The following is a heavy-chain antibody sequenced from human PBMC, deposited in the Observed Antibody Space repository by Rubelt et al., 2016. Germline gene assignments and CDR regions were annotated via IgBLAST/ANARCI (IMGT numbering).Heavy chain of an antibody. CDR3: ARVELGGWEVVAATLDD. J-gene: IGHJ4*02. CDR2: IKQDGSEK. D-gene: IGHD2-15*01. Sequence: VQLVESGGGLVKPGGSLRLSCAASGFTFSDYYMSWIRQAPGKGLEWVANIKQDGSEKYYVDSVKGRFTISRDNAKNSLYLQMNSLRAEDTAGYDVARVELGGWEVVAATLDDWGQGTLVTVSS. V-gene: IGHV3-7*03. CDR1: GFTFSDYY.